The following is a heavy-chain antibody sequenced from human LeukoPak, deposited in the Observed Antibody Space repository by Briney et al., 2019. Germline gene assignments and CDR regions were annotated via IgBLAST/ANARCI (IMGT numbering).Heavy chain of an antibody. V-gene: IGHV3-30*02. Sequence: GGSLRLSCAASGFTFSSYGMHRVRQAPGKGLEWVAFIRYDGSNKYYADYVKGRFTISRDNSKNTLYLQMNSLRAEDTAVYYCAKDRGSGSYSDYWGQGTLVTVSS. CDR2: IRYDGSNK. CDR1: GFTFSSYG. CDR3: AKDRGSGSYSDY. J-gene: IGHJ4*02. D-gene: IGHD1-26*01.